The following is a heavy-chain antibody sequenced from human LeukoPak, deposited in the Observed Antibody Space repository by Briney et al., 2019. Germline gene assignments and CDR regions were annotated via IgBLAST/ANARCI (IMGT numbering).Heavy chain of an antibody. CDR2: IYYSGST. V-gene: IGHV4-39*01. CDR1: GGSISSSSYY. CDR3: ARQKKSWFDP. Sequence: SETLSLTCSVSGGSISSSSYYWGWIRQPPGKGLEWIGSIYYSGSTYYNPSLKSRVTISVDTSKNQFSLKLSSVTAADTAVYYCARQKKSWFDPWGQGTLVTVSS. J-gene: IGHJ5*02.